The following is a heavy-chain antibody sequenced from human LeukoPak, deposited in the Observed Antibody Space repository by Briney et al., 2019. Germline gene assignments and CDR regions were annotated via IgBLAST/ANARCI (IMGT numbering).Heavy chain of an antibody. Sequence: PSETLSLTCTISGGSISSYYWSWIRQPPGKGLEWIGEINHSGSTNYNPSLKSRVTISVDTSKNQFSLKLSSVTAADTAVYYCARKESGIAARLFFDYWGQGTLVTVSS. CDR1: GGSISSYY. CDR3: ARKESGIAARLFFDY. CDR2: INHSGST. J-gene: IGHJ4*02. D-gene: IGHD6-6*01. V-gene: IGHV4-34*01.